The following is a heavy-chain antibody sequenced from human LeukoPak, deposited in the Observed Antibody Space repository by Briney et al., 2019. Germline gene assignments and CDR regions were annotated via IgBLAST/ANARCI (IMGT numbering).Heavy chain of an antibody. CDR1: GFTFSSYA. J-gene: IGHJ4*02. CDR3: ARPRYSSSWSYFDY. Sequence: GGSLRLSCAASGFTFSSYAMHWVRQAPGKGLEWVAVISYDGSNKYYADSVMGRFTIARDNSMHTVYLQMNSLRAEDTALYYCARPRYSSSWSYFDYWGQGTLVIVSS. CDR2: ISYDGSNK. D-gene: IGHD6-13*01. V-gene: IGHV3-30*04.